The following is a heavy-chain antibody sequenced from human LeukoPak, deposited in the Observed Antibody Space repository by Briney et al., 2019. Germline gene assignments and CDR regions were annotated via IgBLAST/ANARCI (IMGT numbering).Heavy chain of an antibody. CDR2: ISYSGGST. CDR3: AKDQSRDYGSGRYFRGIFGH. D-gene: IGHD3-10*01. J-gene: IGHJ4*02. Sequence: PGGSLRSPCAASGFTFSSYAMSWVRQAPGKGLEWVSTISYSGGSTYYADSVKGRFTISRDNSKNTLYLQMNSLRAEDTAVYYCAKDQSRDYGSGRYFRGIFGHRGPGTLVTVSS. V-gene: IGHV3-23*01. CDR1: GFTFSSYA.